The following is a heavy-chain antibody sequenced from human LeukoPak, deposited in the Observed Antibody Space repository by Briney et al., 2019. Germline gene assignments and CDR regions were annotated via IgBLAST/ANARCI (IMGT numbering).Heavy chain of an antibody. CDR2: VSKDGSNK. Sequence: GGSLRLSCAASGFTFSTDAMHWVRQAPGKGLEWVGVVSKDGSNKYYADSVKGRFTISRDNSKNTLYLQMNSLRAEDTAVYYCAKNDYFDSSGYYTYWGQGTLVTVSS. CDR3: AKNDYFDSSGYYTY. J-gene: IGHJ4*02. V-gene: IGHV3-30*18. D-gene: IGHD3-22*01. CDR1: GFTFSTDA.